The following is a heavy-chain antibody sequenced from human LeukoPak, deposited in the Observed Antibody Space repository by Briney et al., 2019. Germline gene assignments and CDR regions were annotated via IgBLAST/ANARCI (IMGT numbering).Heavy chain of an antibody. D-gene: IGHD3-10*01. Sequence: SSETLSLTCAVYGGSFSGYYWSWIRQPPGKGLEWIGEINHSGSTNYNPSLKSRVTISVDTSKNQFSLKLSSVTAADTAVYYCARLSDGSGSYQGYYYYYYMDVWGKGTTVTISS. V-gene: IGHV4-34*01. CDR1: GGSFSGYY. J-gene: IGHJ6*03. CDR3: ARLSDGSGSYQGYYYYYYMDV. CDR2: INHSGST.